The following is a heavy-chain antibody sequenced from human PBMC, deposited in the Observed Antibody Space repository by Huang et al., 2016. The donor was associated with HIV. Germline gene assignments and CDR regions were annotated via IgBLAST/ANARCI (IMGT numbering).Heavy chain of an antibody. D-gene: IGHD3-22*01. CDR2: ISKTRGAT. CDR1: GYTFSTYS. V-gene: IGHV3-48*01. CDR3: VRDSSSGLQLRY. Sequence: EVQLVESGGGLAQPGGSVRLSCVASGYTFSTYSMNWVRQDPGKGLEWVSYISKTRGATSYAESVKGRFTVSRDNVKNSLYLQRNRLRVEDTAMYYCVRDSSSGLQLRYWGQGALVIVS. J-gene: IGHJ4*02.